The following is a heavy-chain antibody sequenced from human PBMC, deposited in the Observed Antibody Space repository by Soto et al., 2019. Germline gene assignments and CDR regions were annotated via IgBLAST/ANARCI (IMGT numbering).Heavy chain of an antibody. D-gene: IGHD5-18*01. J-gene: IGHJ1*01. Sequence: GGSLRLSCAASGFTFSSYSMNWVRQAPGKGLEWVSSISSSSSYIYYADSVKGRFTISRDNAKNSLYLQMNSLRAEDTAVYYWARDGYSYGEYYQHWGQGTLVTVSS. CDR3: ARDGYSYGEYYQH. V-gene: IGHV3-21*04. CDR2: ISSSSSYI. CDR1: GFTFSSYS.